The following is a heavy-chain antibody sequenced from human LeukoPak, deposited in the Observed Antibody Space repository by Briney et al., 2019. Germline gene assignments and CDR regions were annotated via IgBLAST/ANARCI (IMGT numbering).Heavy chain of an antibody. Sequence: GGSLRLSCAASGFTFSRDGMHWVRQAPGKGLEWVAVIWYDGSKKYYADSVKARFTISRDNSKNTLYLQMNSLTAEDTAVYYCVYCSGGNCFYTVRGWNYWGQGTLVTVSS. J-gene: IGHJ4*01. CDR3: VYCSGGNCFYTVRGWNY. D-gene: IGHD2-15*01. CDR1: GFTFSRDG. V-gene: IGHV3-30*02. CDR2: IWYDGSKK.